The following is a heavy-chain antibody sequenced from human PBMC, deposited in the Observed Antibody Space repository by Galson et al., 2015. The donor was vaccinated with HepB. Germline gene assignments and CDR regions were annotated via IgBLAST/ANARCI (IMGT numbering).Heavy chain of an antibody. D-gene: IGHD2-2*01. Sequence: SLRLSCAASRFTFNSYAMHWVRQAPGKGLEWVAVISYDSSNKYYADSVKGRFTISRDNSKNTLYLQMKSLTADDTAVYDCARGGRVVVPTDPLGEGFDIWGQGTMVTVSS. V-gene: IGHV3-30*04. CDR2: ISYDSSNK. CDR1: RFTFNSYA. J-gene: IGHJ3*02. CDR3: ARGGRVVVPTDPLGEGFDI.